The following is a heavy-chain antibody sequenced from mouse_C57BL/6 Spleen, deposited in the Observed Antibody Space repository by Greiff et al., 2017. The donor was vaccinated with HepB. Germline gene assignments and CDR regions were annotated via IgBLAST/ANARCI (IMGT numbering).Heavy chain of an antibody. CDR1: GFTFTDYY. J-gene: IGHJ2*01. D-gene: IGHD6-2*01. CDR2: IRNKANGYTT. Sequence: EVHLVESGGGLVQPGGSLSLSCAASGFTFTDYYMSWVRQPPGKALEWLGFIRNKANGYTTEYSASVKGRFTISRDNSQSILYLQMNALRAEDSATYYCARVSYYFDYWGQGTTLTVSS. V-gene: IGHV7-3*01. CDR3: ARVSYYFDY.